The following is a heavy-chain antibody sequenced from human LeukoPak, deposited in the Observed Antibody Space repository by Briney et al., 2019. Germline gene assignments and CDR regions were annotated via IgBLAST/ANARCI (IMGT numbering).Heavy chain of an antibody. Sequence: GGSLRLSCTASGFSFSNAWVSWVRQAPGKGLEWVSAISGSGGSAYYADSVKGRFTISRDNSKNTLYLQMNSLRAEDTAVYYCAKSRRAVDSSGWYLYFDYWGQGTLVTVSS. D-gene: IGHD6-19*01. CDR1: GFSFSNAW. CDR2: ISGSGGSA. CDR3: AKSRRAVDSSGWYLYFDY. V-gene: IGHV3-23*01. J-gene: IGHJ4*02.